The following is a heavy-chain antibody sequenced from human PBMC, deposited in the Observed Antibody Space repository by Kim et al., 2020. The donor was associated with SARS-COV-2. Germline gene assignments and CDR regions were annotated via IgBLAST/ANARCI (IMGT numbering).Heavy chain of an antibody. D-gene: IGHD3-10*01. J-gene: IGHJ4*02. V-gene: IGHV3-48*02. CDR3: ARIGRFGEFRGIDY. CDR1: GFTFSSYS. CDR2: ISSSSSTI. Sequence: GGSLRLSCAASGFTFSSYSMNWVRQAPGKGLEWVSYISSSSSTIYYADSVKGRFTISRDNAKNSLYLQMNSLRDEDTAVYYCARIGRFGEFRGIDYWGQGTLVTVSS.